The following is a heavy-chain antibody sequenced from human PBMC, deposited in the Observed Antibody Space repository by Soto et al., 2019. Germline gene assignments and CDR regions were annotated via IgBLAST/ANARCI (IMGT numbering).Heavy chain of an antibody. CDR2: IIPIFGTA. Sequence: SVQVSCQASRCTFISYAISLVRQAPGQGLEWMGGIIPIFGTANYAQKFQGRVTITADESTSTAYMELSSLRSEDTAVYYWARAAAATGIISADYWGQGTLVTVSS. J-gene: IGHJ4*02. V-gene: IGHV1-69*13. CDR1: RCTFISYA. D-gene: IGHD2-15*01. CDR3: ARAAAATGIISADY.